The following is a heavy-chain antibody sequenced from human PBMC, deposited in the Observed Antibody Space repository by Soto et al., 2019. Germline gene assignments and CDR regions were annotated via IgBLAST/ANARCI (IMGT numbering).Heavy chain of an antibody. CDR1: GFSLSTSGVG. V-gene: IGHV2-5*02. J-gene: IGHJ5*02. D-gene: IGHD2-2*01. CDR3: ANVGYFISFSCINWFDP. Sequence: QITLKESGPTLVKPTQTLTLTCTFSGFSLSTSGVGVGWIRQPPGKALEWLALIYWDDDKRYSPSLKSRLTISKDTSKNQVVLTMTNMDPVDAATYYCANVGYFISFSCINWFDPWGQGTLVTVSS. CDR2: IYWDDDK.